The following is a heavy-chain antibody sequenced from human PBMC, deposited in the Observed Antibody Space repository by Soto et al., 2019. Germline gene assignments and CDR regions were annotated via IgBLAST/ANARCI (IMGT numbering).Heavy chain of an antibody. CDR2: ISGSGGST. J-gene: IGHJ6*03. V-gene: IGHV3-23*01. CDR3: AMHGTPRDIVVVPAAMDGYYYYYMDL. Sequence: PGGSLRLSCAASGFTFSSYAMSWVRQAPGKGLEWVSAISGSGGSTYYADSVKGRFTIPRDNSKNTLYLQMNSLRAEDTAVYYCAMHGTPRDIVVVPAAMDGYYYYYMDLWGKGTTVTVSS. CDR1: GFTFSSYA. D-gene: IGHD2-2*01.